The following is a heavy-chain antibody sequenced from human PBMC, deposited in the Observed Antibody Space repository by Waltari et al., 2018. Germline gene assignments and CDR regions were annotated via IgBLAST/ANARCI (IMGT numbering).Heavy chain of an antibody. CDR1: GFNVSSKY. V-gene: IGHV3-53*01. CDR3: ARSLYGDYTYFDY. Sequence: EVQLVESGGGLIQPGGSLRLSCAASGFNVSSKYMTWVRQAPGKGLEWVSVIYSGGSTYYADSVKGRFTISRDNSKNTLYLQMNSLRAEDTAVYYCARSLYGDYTYFDYWGQGTLVTVSS. CDR2: IYSGGST. J-gene: IGHJ4*02. D-gene: IGHD4-17*01.